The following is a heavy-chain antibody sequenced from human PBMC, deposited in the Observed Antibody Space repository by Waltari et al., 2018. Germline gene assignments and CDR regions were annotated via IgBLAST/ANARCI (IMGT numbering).Heavy chain of an antibody. D-gene: IGHD6-19*01. CDR3: ARVGWAYFDY. J-gene: IGHJ4*02. Sequence: QVQLQQWGAGLLKPSETLSLTCAVYGGSFSGYYRSWIRQPPGKGLEWIGEINHSGSTNYNPSLKSRVTISVDTSKNQFSLKLSSVTAADTAVYYCARVGWAYFDYWGQGTLVTVSS. V-gene: IGHV4-34*01. CDR1: GGSFSGYY. CDR2: INHSGST.